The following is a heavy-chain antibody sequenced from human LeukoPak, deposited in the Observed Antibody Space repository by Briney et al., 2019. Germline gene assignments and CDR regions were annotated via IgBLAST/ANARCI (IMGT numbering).Heavy chain of an antibody. J-gene: IGHJ4*02. D-gene: IGHD5-24*01. Sequence: ASVTVSFTASGYMFTSYAIHWVRQAPGQRLEWMGWINAGNGNTECSQKFQGRVIITRDTSASTAYMELSSLRSEDTAVYYCSSINYNSRELDFWGQGTLVTVSS. CDR3: SSINYNSRELDF. CDR2: INAGNGNT. V-gene: IGHV1-3*01. CDR1: GYMFTSYA.